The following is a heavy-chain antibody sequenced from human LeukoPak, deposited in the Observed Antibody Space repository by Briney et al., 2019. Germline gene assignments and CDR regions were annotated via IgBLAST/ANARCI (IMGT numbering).Heavy chain of an antibody. V-gene: IGHV4-4*02. CDR3: TRGAGWLIDY. J-gene: IGHJ4*02. CDR2: IYHSGNT. CDR1: GGSISSSNW. Sequence: PSETLSLTCAVSGGSISSSNWWSWVRQPPGKGLEWIGEIYHSGNTNYNPSLKSRVTISADTSKNQFSLELNSLTTADTAVYYRTRGAGWLIDYWGRGILVTVSS. D-gene: IGHD3-16*01.